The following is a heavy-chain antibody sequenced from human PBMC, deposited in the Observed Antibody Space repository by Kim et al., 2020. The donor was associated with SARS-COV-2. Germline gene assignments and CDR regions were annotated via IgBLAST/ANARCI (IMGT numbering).Heavy chain of an antibody. V-gene: IGHV3-23*01. CDR1: GFTFSSYV. J-gene: IGHJ2*01. CDR2: ISATDSNT. D-gene: IGHD6-13*01. CDR3: AKEGSSSWYAPHWYFDL. Sequence: GGSLRLSCAASGFTFSSYVMSWVRQAPGKGLEWVSSISATDSNTYYVDSVKGRFTISRDNSKNTLYLQMNSLRVEDTAVYYCAKEGSSSWYAPHWYFDLWGRGTLVTASS.